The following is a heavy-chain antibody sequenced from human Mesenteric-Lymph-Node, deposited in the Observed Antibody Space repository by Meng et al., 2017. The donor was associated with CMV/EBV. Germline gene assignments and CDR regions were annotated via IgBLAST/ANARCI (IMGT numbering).Heavy chain of an antibody. CDR2: ISSSGSTI. J-gene: IGHJ6*02. CDR3: ARSVGATRGAYYYYYGMDV. Sequence: GGSLRLSCAASGFTFSSYEMNWVRQAPGKGLEWVSYISSSGSTIYYADSVKGRFTSSRDNAKNSLYLQMNSLRAEDTAVYYCARSVGATRGAYYYYYGMDVWGQGTTVTVSS. D-gene: IGHD1-26*01. V-gene: IGHV3-48*03. CDR1: GFTFSSYE.